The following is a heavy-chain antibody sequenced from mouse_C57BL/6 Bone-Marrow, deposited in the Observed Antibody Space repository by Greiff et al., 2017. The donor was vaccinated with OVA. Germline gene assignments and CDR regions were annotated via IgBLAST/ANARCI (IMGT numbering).Heavy chain of an antibody. V-gene: IGHV5-12*01. CDR1: GFTFSDYY. CDR2: ISNGGGST. CDR3: ARQDYSKAY. J-gene: IGHJ3*01. Sequence: DVQLVESGGGLVQPGGSLKLSCAASGFTFSDYYMYWVRQTPEKRLEWVAYISNGGGSTYYPDTVKGRFTISRDNAKNTLYLQMSRLKSEDTAMYYCARQDYSKAYWGQGTLVTVSA. D-gene: IGHD2-5*01.